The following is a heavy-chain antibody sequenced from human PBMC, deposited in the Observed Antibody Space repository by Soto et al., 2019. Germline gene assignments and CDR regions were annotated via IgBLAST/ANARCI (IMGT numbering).Heavy chain of an antibody. J-gene: IGHJ4*02. D-gene: IGHD2-2*01. Sequence: QVQLQESGPGLVKPSETLSLTCTVSGGSISSYYWSWIRQPPGKGLEWIGYIYYSGSTNYNPSLKSRVTISVDTSKNQFSLKLSSVTAADTAVYYCARTGYCSSISCYALDYWGQGTLVTVSS. CDR2: IYYSGST. CDR3: ARTGYCSSISCYALDY. V-gene: IGHV4-59*01. CDR1: GGSISSYY.